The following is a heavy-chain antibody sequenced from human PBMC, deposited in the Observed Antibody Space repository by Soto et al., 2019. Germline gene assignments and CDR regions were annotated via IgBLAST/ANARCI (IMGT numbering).Heavy chain of an antibody. V-gene: IGHV3-49*04. CDR2: IRRKTYGGTT. Sequence: GGSLRLSCSTSGFTFGDYAMSWVCQAPGKGLEWISFIRRKTYGGTTVYAASVKGRFIISRDDSKSVAYLQMNSLKTEDTAVYYCIPAYTYYSGSSAYSDFDSWGQGTLVTVSS. CDR1: GFTFGDYA. CDR3: IPAYTYYSGSSAYSDFDS. J-gene: IGHJ4*02. D-gene: IGHD3-22*01.